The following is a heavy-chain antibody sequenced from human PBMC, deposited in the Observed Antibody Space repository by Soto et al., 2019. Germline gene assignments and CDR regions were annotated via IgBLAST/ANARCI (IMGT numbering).Heavy chain of an antibody. CDR2: ISSSGSTI. D-gene: IGHD4-17*01. CDR3: ATPWLDYGDYRRDYYGMDV. CDR1: GFTFSSYE. J-gene: IGHJ6*02. Sequence: PGGSLRLSCAASGFTFSSYEMNWVRQAPGKGLEWVSYISSSGSTIYYADSVKGRFTISRDNAKNSLYLQMNSLRAEDTAVYYCATPWLDYGDYRRDYYGMDVWGQGTTVTVSS. V-gene: IGHV3-48*03.